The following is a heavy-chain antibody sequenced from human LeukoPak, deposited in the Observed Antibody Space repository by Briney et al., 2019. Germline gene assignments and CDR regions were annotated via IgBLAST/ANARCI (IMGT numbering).Heavy chain of an antibody. CDR2: ISSSSSYI. J-gene: IGHJ6*02. CDR1: GFTFSSYS. Sequence: GGSLRLSCAASGFTFSSYSMNWVRQAPGKGLEWVSSISSSSSYIYYADSVKGRFTIPRDNAKNSLYLQMNSLRAEDTAVYYCARDQNYYGSWSYYRDYGMDVWGQGTTVTVSS. CDR3: ARDQNYYGSWSYYRDYGMDV. V-gene: IGHV3-21*01. D-gene: IGHD3-10*01.